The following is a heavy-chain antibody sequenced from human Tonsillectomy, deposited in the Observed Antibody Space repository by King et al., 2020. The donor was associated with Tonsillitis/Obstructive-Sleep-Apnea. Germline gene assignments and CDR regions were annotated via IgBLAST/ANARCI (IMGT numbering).Heavy chain of an antibody. CDR1: GFTFSNYA. J-gene: IGHJ1*01. Sequence: VQLVESGGGLVQPGGSLRLSCAASGFTFSNYAMSWVRQAPGKGLEWVSAISGSGGSTYYADSVKGRFTISRDNSKNTLYLQLNSLRAEDTAIYYYAKDSVTHVSRGPSFRHWGQGTLVTVSS. D-gene: IGHD5-12*01. CDR2: ISGSGGST. V-gene: IGHV3-23*04. CDR3: AKDSVTHVSRGPSFRH.